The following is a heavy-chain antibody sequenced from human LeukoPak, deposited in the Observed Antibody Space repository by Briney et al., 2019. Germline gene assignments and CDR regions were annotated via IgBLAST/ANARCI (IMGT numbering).Heavy chain of an antibody. V-gene: IGHV4-38-2*01. D-gene: IGHD3-22*01. J-gene: IGHJ4*02. CDR1: GYSISSAYY. CDR3: ARLTYSYDSSGYYYFDY. CDR2: VYHSGT. Sequence: SETLSLTCAVSGYSISSAYYWGWIRQPPGKGLVWIGIVYHSGTYYNPSLQSRVTISVDTSKNQFSLNLTSVTAADTAVYYCARLTYSYDSSGYYYFDYWGQGTLVTVSS.